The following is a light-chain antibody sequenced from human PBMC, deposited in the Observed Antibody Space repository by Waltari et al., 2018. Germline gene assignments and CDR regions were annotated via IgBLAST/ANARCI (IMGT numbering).Light chain of an antibody. CDR1: QTISTY. J-gene: IGKJ1*01. CDR2: AAS. V-gene: IGKV1-39*01. Sequence: DIQMTQSPSSLSASVGDRVTITCRASQTISTYLNWYQQKQGKAPKLLIYAASTLQSGVPSTFSGSGSGTDFTLTISSLRREDFATYYCQQSHSTPRTFGQGTKVEIK. CDR3: QQSHSTPRT.